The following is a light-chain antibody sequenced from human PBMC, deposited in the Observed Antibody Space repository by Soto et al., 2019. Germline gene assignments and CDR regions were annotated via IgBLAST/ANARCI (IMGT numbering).Light chain of an antibody. J-gene: IGKJ1*01. Sequence: EIVMTQSPATLSVSPGERATLSCRASQSVSSNLAWYQQKPGQAPRLLIYGASTRATGIPARFSGSGSGIEVTLTISSLRSEDFAVYYCQQYNNWPWTFGQGTKVEIK. CDR2: GAS. V-gene: IGKV3-15*01. CDR1: QSVSSN. CDR3: QQYNNWPWT.